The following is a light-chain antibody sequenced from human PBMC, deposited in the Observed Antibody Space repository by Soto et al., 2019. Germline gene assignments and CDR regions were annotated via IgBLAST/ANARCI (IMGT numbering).Light chain of an antibody. Sequence: EIVMTQSPATLSVSPGEXATLSCRASQTVNSNLAWYQQKPGQAPRLLIYGASTRATGIPARFSGSGSGTEFTLTISSLQSEDFAVYYCQQYNNWPRTFCQGTKVDIK. CDR2: GAS. CDR1: QTVNSN. V-gene: IGKV3-15*01. J-gene: IGKJ1*01. CDR3: QQYNNWPRT.